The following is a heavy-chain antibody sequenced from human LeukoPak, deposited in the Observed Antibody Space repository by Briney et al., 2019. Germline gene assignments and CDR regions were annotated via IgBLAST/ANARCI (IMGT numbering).Heavy chain of an antibody. CDR2: INHSGST. V-gene: IGHV4-34*01. CDR3: ARGGEYSSSSGSS. J-gene: IGHJ5*02. Sequence: PSETLSLTCAVYGGSFSGYYWSWIRKPPGKGLEWIGEINHSGSTNYNPSLKSRVTISVDTSKNQFSLKLSSVTAADTAVYYCARGGEYSSSSGSSWGQGTLVTVSS. D-gene: IGHD6-6*01. CDR1: GGSFSGYY.